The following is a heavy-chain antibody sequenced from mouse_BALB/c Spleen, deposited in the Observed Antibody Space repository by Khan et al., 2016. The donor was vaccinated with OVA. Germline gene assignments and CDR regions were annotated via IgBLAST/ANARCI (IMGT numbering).Heavy chain of an antibody. CDR2: INYSGST. CDR1: GYSITSDYA. J-gene: IGHJ4*01. CDR3: ARDDSQYSDAMDY. V-gene: IGHV3-2*02. D-gene: IGHD2-4*01. Sequence: VQLKESGPGLVNPSQSLSLTCTVTGYSITSDYAWNWIRQLPGNKLEWMGYINYSGSTNYNPALKSRISITRDTSKNQFFLQLNCVTTEDTATYYCARDDSQYSDAMDYWGQGTSVTVSS.